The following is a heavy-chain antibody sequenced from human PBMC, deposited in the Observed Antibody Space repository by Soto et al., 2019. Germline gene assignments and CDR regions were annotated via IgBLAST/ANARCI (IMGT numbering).Heavy chain of an antibody. J-gene: IGHJ4*02. V-gene: IGHV3-53*02. CDR1: GFTVVSNY. Sequence: EVQLVETGGGLIQPGGSLRLSCAASGFTVVSNYMTWVRQAPGKGLEWVSVIYSGGSVYYADSVEGRFTISRDNSKNTVYFQMNSLRAEDTAVYYCARHYADDYGDHTGEGVFRTGWIDNWGQGTLVTVSS. CDR3: ARHYADDYGDHTGEGVFRTGWIDN. CDR2: IYSGGSV. D-gene: IGHD4-17*01.